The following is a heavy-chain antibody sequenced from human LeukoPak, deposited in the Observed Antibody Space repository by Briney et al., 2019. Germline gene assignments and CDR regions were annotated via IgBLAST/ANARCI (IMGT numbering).Heavy chain of an antibody. J-gene: IGHJ5*02. CDR1: GGSFSGYY. D-gene: IGHD2-2*01. CDR3: ARRALPQPNWFDP. CDR2: INHSGST. Sequence: PSETLSLTCAVYGGSFSGYYWSWIRQPPGKGLEWIGEINHSGSTNYNPSLKSRVTRSVDTSKNQFSLKLSSVTAADTAVYYCARRALPQPNWFDPWGQGTLVTVSS. V-gene: IGHV4-34*01.